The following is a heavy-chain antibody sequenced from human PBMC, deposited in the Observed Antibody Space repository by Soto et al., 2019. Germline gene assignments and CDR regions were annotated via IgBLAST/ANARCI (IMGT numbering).Heavy chain of an antibody. CDR2: IYTGDSDT. Sequence: GASLKISCKGSGYSFTSYWIGWVRQMPGKGLEWMGIIYTGDSDTRYSPSFQGQVTISADKSISTAYLQWSSLKDSDTAMYYCARRGGYCSSTSCEGEGYYYYYGMDVWGQGTTVTVSS. J-gene: IGHJ6*02. CDR3: ARRGGYCSSTSCEGEGYYYYYGMDV. D-gene: IGHD2-2*01. V-gene: IGHV5-51*01. CDR1: GYSFTSYW.